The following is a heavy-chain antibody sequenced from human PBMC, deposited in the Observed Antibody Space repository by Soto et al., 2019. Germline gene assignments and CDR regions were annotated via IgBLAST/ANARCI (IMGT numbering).Heavy chain of an antibody. J-gene: IGHJ6*02. CDR3: ASSSGGRLRELLYGMDV. CDR1: GFTFSTYA. D-gene: IGHD3-10*01. CDR2: ISYDGSNK. V-gene: IGHV3-30-3*01. Sequence: GGSLRLSCAASGFTFSTYAMHWVRQAPGKGLEWVAVISYDGSNKYQADSVKGRFIISRDNSKNTVYLQMNSLRDEETAVYYCASSSGGRLRELLYGMDVWGQGNTFTVSS.